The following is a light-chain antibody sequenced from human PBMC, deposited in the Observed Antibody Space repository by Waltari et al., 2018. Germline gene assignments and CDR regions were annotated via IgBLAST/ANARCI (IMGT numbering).Light chain of an antibody. J-gene: IGLJ6*01. Sequence: QSVLTQPPSASGTPGQRVTISCSGSSSNIGSNSVSWYQQIPGTAPELLIYSYNQRPSGVPDRVSGSKSGTSASLAISGLQSEDEADYYCAAWDDSLNGNVFGSGTKVTVL. CDR1: SSNIGSNS. CDR2: SYN. V-gene: IGLV1-44*01. CDR3: AAWDDSLNGNV.